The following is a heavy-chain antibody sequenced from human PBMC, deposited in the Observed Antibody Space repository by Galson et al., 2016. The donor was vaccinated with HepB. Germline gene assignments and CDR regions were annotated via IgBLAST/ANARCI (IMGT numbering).Heavy chain of an antibody. CDR2: VYPTGGT. D-gene: IGHD6-19*01. V-gene: IGHV4-61*02. Sequence: TLSLTCTVSGGSISSNNHYWSWVRQPAGKGLEWIGRVYPTGGTDYNPSLKSRLTLSVDTSKNQFTLRLRSVTAADTAVYYCARDWVIAVAGTDGLDIWGPGVMVAVSS. CDR3: ARDWVIAVAGTDGLDI. CDR1: GGSISSNNHY. J-gene: IGHJ3*02.